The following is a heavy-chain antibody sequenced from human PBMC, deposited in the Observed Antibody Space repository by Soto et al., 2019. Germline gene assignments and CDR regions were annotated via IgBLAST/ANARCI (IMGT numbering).Heavy chain of an antibody. D-gene: IGHD2-8*01. CDR2: ISGSGGST. V-gene: IGHV3-23*01. J-gene: IGHJ6*02. CDR3: AKDSWNIVLMVYAISDGMDV. CDR1: GFTFSSYA. Sequence: GGSLRLSCAASGFTFSSYAMSWVRQAPGKGLEWVSAISGSGGSTYYADSVKGRFTISRDNSKNTLYLQMNSLRAEDTAVYYCAKDSWNIVLMVYAISDGMDVWGQGTTVTV.